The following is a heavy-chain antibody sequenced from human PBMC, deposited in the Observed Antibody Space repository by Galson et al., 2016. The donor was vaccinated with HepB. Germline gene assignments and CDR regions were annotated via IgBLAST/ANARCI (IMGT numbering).Heavy chain of an antibody. CDR2: ISSSSNYI. V-gene: IGHV3-21*01. J-gene: IGHJ4*02. Sequence: SLRLSCAASEFSFSDYYMNWVRQAPGKGLEWVSSISSSSNYIYYADSLKGRFTISRDNAKNSLYLRMNSLRAEDTAVYYCARRDSSSWYVVDDYWGQGTLVTVSS. CDR3: ARRDSSSWYVVDDY. D-gene: IGHD6-13*01. CDR1: EFSFSDYY.